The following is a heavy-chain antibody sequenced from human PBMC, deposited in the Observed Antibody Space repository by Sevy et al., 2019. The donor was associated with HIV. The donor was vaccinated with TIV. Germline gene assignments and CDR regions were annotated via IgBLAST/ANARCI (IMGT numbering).Heavy chain of an antibody. J-gene: IGHJ4*02. Sequence: ASVKVSCKASGYTFTNYYMHWVRQAPGQGLEWMGIINPSDVSTVYAQKFQGRVTMTRDTSTSTVYMELSSLRSDDTAVYYCGRTSPIWGFDYWGQGALVTVSS. V-gene: IGHV1-46*03. D-gene: IGHD3-16*01. CDR1: GYTFTNYY. CDR2: INPSDVST. CDR3: GRTSPIWGFDY.